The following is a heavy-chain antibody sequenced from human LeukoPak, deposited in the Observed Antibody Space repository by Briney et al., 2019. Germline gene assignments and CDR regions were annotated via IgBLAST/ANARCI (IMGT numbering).Heavy chain of an antibody. CDR3: ATETNGSHYDY. CDR2: IGPTGFDR. CDR1: GLTFSTSG. J-gene: IGHJ4*02. V-gene: IGHV3-21*06. D-gene: IGHD1-14*01. Sequence: PGGSLRLSCTTSGLTFSTSGFNWVRQAPGKCLEWVASIGPTGFDRYHADSIKGRFTISRDNANNFLYLQMDSLRAEDTAVYYCATETNGSHYDYWGQGTRLTVSS.